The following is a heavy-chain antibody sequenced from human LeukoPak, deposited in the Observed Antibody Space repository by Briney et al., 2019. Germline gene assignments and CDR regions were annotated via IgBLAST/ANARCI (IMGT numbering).Heavy chain of an antibody. CDR2: INHSGST. CDR3: ARGRRAARLAVFDY. CDR1: GGSFSGYY. Sequence: PSETLSLTCAVYGGSFSGYYWSWLRQPPGKGLEWIGEINHSGSTNYNPSLKSRVTISVDTSKNQFSLKLSSVTAADTAVYYCARGRRAARLAVFDYWGQGTLVTVSS. D-gene: IGHD6-6*01. J-gene: IGHJ4*02. V-gene: IGHV4-34*01.